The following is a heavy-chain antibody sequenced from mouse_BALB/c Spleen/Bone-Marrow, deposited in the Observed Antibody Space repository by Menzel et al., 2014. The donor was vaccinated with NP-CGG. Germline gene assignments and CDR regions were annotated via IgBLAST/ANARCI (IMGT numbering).Heavy chain of an antibody. J-gene: IGHJ1*01. Sequence: VQLQQSGAELVKPGASVKLSCAASGFNIKDTYMHWVKQRPEQGLEWIGRIDPANGNTKYDPKFQGKATITADTSSNTAYLQLSSLTTEDTAVYYGSRPIPTGLYSYFDVWGAGTTVTVSS. V-gene: IGHV14-3*02. CDR2: IDPANGNT. CDR1: GFNIKDTY. CDR3: SRPIPTGLYSYFDV. D-gene: IGHD3-1*01.